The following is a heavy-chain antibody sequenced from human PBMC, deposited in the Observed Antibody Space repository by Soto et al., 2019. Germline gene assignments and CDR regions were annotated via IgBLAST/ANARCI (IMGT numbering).Heavy chain of an antibody. D-gene: IGHD6-13*01. V-gene: IGHV3-11*06. CDR3: ARVAVVTAAGTSDY. J-gene: IGHJ4*02. Sequence: PGGSLRLSCAASGFTFSDYYMSWIRQVPGKGLEWVAYISGTSDSIPYADSVEGRFTISRDNAKNSLYLQMNSLRAEDTAVYYCARVAVVTAAGTSDYWGQRTLVTVS. CDR2: ISGTSDSI. CDR1: GFTFSDYY.